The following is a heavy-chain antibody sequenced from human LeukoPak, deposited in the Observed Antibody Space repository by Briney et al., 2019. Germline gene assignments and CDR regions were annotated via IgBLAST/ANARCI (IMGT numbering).Heavy chain of an antibody. Sequence: SETLSLTCTVSGGSISSSSYYWGWIRQPPGKGLEWIGSIYYSGSTYYNPSLKSRVTISVDTSKNQFSLKLSSVTAADTAVYHCARVFPDGWGQGTLVTVSS. CDR1: GGSISSSSYY. D-gene: IGHD3-10*01. CDR2: IYYSGST. CDR3: ARVFPDG. J-gene: IGHJ4*02. V-gene: IGHV4-39*01.